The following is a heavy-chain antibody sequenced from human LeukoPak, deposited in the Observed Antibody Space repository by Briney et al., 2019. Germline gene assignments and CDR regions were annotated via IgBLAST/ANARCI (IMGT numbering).Heavy chain of an antibody. D-gene: IGHD5-18*01. CDR2: IKQDGSEK. J-gene: IGHJ4*02. CDR3: ARDRGYSYGLRPYYFDY. V-gene: IGHV3-7*01. CDR1: GFTFSSYW. Sequence: PGGSLRLSCAASGFTFSSYWMSWVRQAPGKGLGWVANIKQDGSEKYYVDSVKGRFTISRDNAKNSLYLQMNSLRAEDTAVYYCARDRGYSYGLRPYYFDYWGQGTLVTVSS.